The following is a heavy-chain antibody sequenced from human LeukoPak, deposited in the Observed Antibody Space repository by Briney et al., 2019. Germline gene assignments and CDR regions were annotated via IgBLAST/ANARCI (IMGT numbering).Heavy chain of an antibody. CDR1: GLTPRSYA. CDR2: ISGSGGST. D-gene: IGHD3-22*01. J-gene: IGHJ4*02. V-gene: IGHV3-23*01. Sequence: PGESLRHSCSASGLTPRSYAMTWVRQAPARGLEWVSAISGSGGSTYYADSVKGRFTISRDNSKNTLYMQMNCVRAEDTAVYYCAKSHDGSGSDYWGQGTLVTVSS. CDR3: AKSHDGSGSDY.